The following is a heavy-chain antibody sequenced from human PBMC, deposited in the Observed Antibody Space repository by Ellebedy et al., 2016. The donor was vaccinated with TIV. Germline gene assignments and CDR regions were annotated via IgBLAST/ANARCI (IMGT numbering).Heavy chain of an antibody. J-gene: IGHJ1*01. Sequence: ASVTVSCXASGYTFTGYYVHWVRQAPGQGLQWMGWINPNGGDTNYAQNFQGRVTMTRDTSISTAYMELSRLRSDDTAVYYCARGGPQYYGILTGPKYWGQGTLVTVSS. CDR1: GYTFTGYY. D-gene: IGHD3-9*01. CDR2: INPNGGDT. CDR3: ARGGPQYYGILTGPKY. V-gene: IGHV1-2*02.